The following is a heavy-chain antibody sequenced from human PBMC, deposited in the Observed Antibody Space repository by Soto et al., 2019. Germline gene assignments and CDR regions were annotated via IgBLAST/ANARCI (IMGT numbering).Heavy chain of an antibody. CDR3: ATGRYYYGSEY. CDR2: IYSSGST. Sequence: PSETLSHTCTVSGGSISNYYWNWIRQSPGKGLEWIGYIYSSGSTHYNPSLQNRVTISIDTSKNQVSLKVNSVTAADTAVYYCATGRYYYGSEYWGQGTLVTVSS. D-gene: IGHD3-10*01. CDR1: GGSISNYY. V-gene: IGHV4-59*13. J-gene: IGHJ4*02.